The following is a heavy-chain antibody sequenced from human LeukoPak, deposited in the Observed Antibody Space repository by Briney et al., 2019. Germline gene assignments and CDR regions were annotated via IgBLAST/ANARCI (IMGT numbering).Heavy chain of an antibody. CDR3: ARVYYASWSGQPLSQHWLDP. V-gene: IGHV3-21*01. Sequence: TGGSLILSCAASGFTFSNYNINWVRQAPGKGLEWVSSIGGSGSDIYYADSVKGRFTISRDNAKNSLYLQMNGLRVEDTAVYYCARVYYASWSGQPLSQHWLDPWGQGTLVTVSS. CDR1: GFTFSNYN. J-gene: IGHJ5*02. CDR2: IGGSGSDI. D-gene: IGHD3-3*01.